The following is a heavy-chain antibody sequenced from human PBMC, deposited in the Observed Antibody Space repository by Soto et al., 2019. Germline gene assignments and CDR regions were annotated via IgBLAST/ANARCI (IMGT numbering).Heavy chain of an antibody. CDR1: GFSLSTSGVG. CDR2: IYWDDDK. V-gene: IGHV2-5*02. J-gene: IGHJ1*01. Sequence: QITLKESGPTLVKPTQTLTLTCTFSGFSLSTSGVGVGWIRQPPRKALEWLALIYWDDDKRYSPSLKSRLTIAQDTSKNQVALTMTNMDPVDTATYYCATGIRGTFFVWGQGTLVTVSS. CDR3: ATGIRGTFFV. D-gene: IGHD3-10*01.